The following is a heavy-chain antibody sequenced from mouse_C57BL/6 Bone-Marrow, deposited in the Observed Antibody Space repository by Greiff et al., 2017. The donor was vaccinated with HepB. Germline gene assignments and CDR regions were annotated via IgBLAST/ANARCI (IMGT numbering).Heavy chain of an antibody. V-gene: IGHV14-4*01. D-gene: IGHD2-1*01. Sequence: EVQGVESGAELVRPGASVKLSCTASGFNIKDDYMHWVKQRPEQGLEWIGWIDPENGDTEYASKFQGKATITADTSSNTAYLQLSSLTSEDTAVYYCTYGNPWFAYWGQGTLVTVSA. J-gene: IGHJ3*01. CDR1: GFNIKDDY. CDR3: TYGNPWFAY. CDR2: IDPENGDT.